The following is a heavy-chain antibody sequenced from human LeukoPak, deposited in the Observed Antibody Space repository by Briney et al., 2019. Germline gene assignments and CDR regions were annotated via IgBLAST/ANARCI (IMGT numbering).Heavy chain of an antibody. J-gene: IGHJ4*02. D-gene: IGHD3-22*01. CDR1: GGTFSSYA. CDR3: ARTGEGEDYYDSSVNY. Sequence: ASVKVSCKASGGTFSSYAISWVRQAPGQGLEWMGGIIPIFGTANYAQKFQGRVTITADKSTSTAYMELSSLRSEDTAVYYCARTGEGEDYYDSSVNYWGQGTLVTVSS. CDR2: IIPIFGTA. V-gene: IGHV1-69*06.